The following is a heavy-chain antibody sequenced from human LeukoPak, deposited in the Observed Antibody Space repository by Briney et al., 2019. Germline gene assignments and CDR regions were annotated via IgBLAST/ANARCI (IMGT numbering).Heavy chain of an antibody. J-gene: IGHJ4*02. D-gene: IGHD1-26*01. V-gene: IGHV3-21*01. CDR3: ARGESVGSRNQIDY. CDR2: IISSSGYI. CDR1: GFRYSSQS. Sequence: GGPLRLSCAPSGFRYSSQSMNWVRDATEKALEWLSSIISSSGYIYYADSVKGRFTISRDNAKNSLYLQMNSLRAEDTAVYYCARGESVGSRNQIDYWGQGTLVTVSS.